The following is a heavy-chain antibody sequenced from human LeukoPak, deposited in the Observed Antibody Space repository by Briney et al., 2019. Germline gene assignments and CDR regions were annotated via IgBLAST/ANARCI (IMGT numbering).Heavy chain of an antibody. CDR1: GGTFSSYA. CDR2: IIPIFGTA. V-gene: IGHV1-69*05. CDR3: AREGIGDGYIFDY. D-gene: IGHD5-24*01. J-gene: IGHJ4*02. Sequence: SVKVSCKASGGTFSSYAISWARQAPGQGLEWMGGIIPIFGTANYAQKFQGRVTITTDESTSTAYMELSSLRSEDTAVYYCAREGIGDGYIFDYWGQGTLVTVSS.